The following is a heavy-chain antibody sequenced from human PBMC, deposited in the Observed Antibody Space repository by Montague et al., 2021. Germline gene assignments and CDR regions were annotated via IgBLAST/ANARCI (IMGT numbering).Heavy chain of an antibody. CDR2: IKQDGSEK. D-gene: IGHD2-21*01. CDR1: GFTFSNYW. Sequence: SLRLSCAASGFTFSNYWMSWVRQAPGKGLEWVANIKQDGSEKHYVDSVKGRFTISRDNAKNSLYLLMNSLRAEDTAVYFCARDQGQGYCGGDCYVGLDYWGQGTLVTVSS. J-gene: IGHJ4*02. CDR3: ARDQGQGYCGGDCYVGLDY. V-gene: IGHV3-7*01.